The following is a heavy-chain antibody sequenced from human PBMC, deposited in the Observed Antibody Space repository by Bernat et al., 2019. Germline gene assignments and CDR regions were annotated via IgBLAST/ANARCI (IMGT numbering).Heavy chain of an antibody. V-gene: IGHV3-48*01. J-gene: IGHJ4*02. CDR3: ARDRMVRVVIIPLDY. CDR2: ISSSSSTI. D-gene: IGHD3-10*01. CDR1: GFTFSSYS. Sequence: EVQLVESGGGLVQPGGSLRLSCAASGFTFSSYSMNWVRQAPGKGLEWVSYISSSSSTIYYADSVKGRFTISRDNAKNSLYLQMNSLRAEDTAVYYCARDRMVRVVIIPLDYWGQGTLVTVSS.